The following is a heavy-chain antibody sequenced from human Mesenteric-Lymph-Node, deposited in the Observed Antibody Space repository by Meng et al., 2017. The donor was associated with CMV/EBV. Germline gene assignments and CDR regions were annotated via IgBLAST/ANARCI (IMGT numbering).Heavy chain of an antibody. D-gene: IGHD3-10*01. CDR2: IYHSGST. Sequence: SETLSLTCTVSGGSISSSGYYWGWIRQPPGKGLEWIGSIYHSGSTYYNPSLKSRVTISVDTSKNQFSLKLSSVTAADTAVYYCARPRGWGSGTYAFDMWGQGTTVTVSS. V-gene: IGHV4-39*07. J-gene: IGHJ3*02. CDR3: ARPRGWGSGTYAFDM. CDR1: GGSISSSGYY.